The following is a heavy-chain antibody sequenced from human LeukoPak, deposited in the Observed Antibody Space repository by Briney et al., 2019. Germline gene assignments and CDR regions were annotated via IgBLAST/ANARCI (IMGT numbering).Heavy chain of an antibody. V-gene: IGHV3-48*02. J-gene: IGHJ4*02. Sequence: PGGSLRLSCAASGFTFSTYNMNWVRQAPGKGLEWVSYISSTSSTIHYADSVKGRFTISRDNAKNSLYLQMNSLRDGDTAVYYCARDQISSSLYKEPLDYWGQGTLVTVSS. CDR3: ARDQISSSLYKEPLDY. D-gene: IGHD6-13*01. CDR2: ISSTSSTI. CDR1: GFTFSTYN.